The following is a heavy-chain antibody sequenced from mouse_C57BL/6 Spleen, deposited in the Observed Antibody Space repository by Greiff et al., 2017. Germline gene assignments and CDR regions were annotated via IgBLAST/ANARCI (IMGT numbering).Heavy chain of an antibody. J-gene: IGHJ4*01. V-gene: IGHV5-4*01. CDR3: ARDRGGSSYKYAMDY. D-gene: IGHD1-1*01. CDR1: GFTFSSYA. CDR2: ISDGGSYT. Sequence: EVQGVESGGGLVKPGGSLKLSCAASGFTFSSYAMSWVRQTPEKRLEWVATISDGGSYTYYPDNVQGRFTISRDNAKNNLYLQLSHLKSEDTAMYYCARDRGGSSYKYAMDYWGQGTSVTVSS.